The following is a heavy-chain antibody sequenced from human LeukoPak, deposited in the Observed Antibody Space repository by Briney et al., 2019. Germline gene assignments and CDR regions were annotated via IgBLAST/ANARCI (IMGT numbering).Heavy chain of an antibody. CDR2: IYYSGST. J-gene: IGHJ4*02. CDR3: ARVTDYYDSSGYYACFDY. Sequence: EPSQTLSLTCTVSGGSISSGGYYWSWIRQHPGKGLEWIGYIYYSGSTYYNPSLKSRVTISVDTSKNQFSLKLSSVTAADTAVYYCARVTDYYDSSGYYACFDYWGQGTLATVSS. D-gene: IGHD3-22*01. V-gene: IGHV4-31*03. CDR1: GGSISSGGYY.